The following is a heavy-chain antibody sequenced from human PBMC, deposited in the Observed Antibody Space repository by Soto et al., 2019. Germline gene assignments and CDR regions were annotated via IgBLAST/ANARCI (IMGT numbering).Heavy chain of an antibody. D-gene: IGHD1-26*01. CDR2: IYHSGGT. V-gene: IGHV4-4*02. Sequence: SETLSLTCAVSGGSVTSHNYWSWVRQPPGKGLEWIGEIYHSGGTNYNPSLESRVTISVDTSKNQFSLRLSSVTAADSAVYYCRIVTLLRTFDIWGLGTTVTVSS. CDR3: RIVTLLRTFDI. J-gene: IGHJ3*02. CDR1: GGSVTSHNY.